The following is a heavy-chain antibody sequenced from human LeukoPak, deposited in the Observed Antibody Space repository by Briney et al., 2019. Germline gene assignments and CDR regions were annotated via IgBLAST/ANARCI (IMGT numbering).Heavy chain of an antibody. J-gene: IGHJ5*02. CDR2: ITATSLHI. CDR1: GFTFSDYY. CDR3: ARDWSDYGGTAGA. Sequence: PGGSLRLSCAASGFTFSDYYMSWIRQAPGKGLEWVSAITATSLHIYYADSVKGRFTISRDNAKNSLYLQMNSLRAEDTAVYYCARDWSDYGGTAGAWGQGTLVTVSS. D-gene: IGHD4-23*01. V-gene: IGHV3-11*06.